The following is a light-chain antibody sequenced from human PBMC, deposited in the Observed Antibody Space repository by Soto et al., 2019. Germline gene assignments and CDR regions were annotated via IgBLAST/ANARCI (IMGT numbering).Light chain of an antibody. CDR1: QSISSN. CDR2: DAS. Sequence: MVMPQSHDPLSVPPAERATLSCRASQSISSNLAWYQQKPGRAPRVLIYDASTRATGIPDRFSGSGSGTDFTLTISRREPEDFAVYYCQQYGGSPVPFGQGGRLATK. J-gene: IGKJ5*01. CDR3: QQYGGSPVP. V-gene: IGKV3-20*01.